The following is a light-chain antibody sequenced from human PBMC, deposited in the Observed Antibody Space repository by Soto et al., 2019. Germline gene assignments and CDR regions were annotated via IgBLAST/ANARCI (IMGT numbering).Light chain of an antibody. Sequence: DIQMTQSPSSVSASVGDIVTITCRASQDISTYLAWYQQRPGKAPNLLIYAASTLQSGVPSSFSGRGSWTDFSLTISSLQPKDSATYYYQQTNSFPLTFGGGTKVEIK. CDR1: QDISTY. J-gene: IGKJ4*01. CDR2: AAS. V-gene: IGKV1-12*01. CDR3: QQTNSFPLT.